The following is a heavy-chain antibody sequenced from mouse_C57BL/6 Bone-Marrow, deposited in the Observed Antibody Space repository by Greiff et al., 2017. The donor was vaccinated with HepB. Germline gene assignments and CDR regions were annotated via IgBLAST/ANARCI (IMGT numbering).Heavy chain of an antibody. Sequence: VQLQQSGAELARPGASVKMSCKASGYTFTSYTMHWVKQRPGQGLEWIGYINPSSGYTKYNQKFKDKATLTADKSSNTAYLQLSSLTSEDTAVYYCTTWGWDGRVYWGQGTLVTVSA. V-gene: IGHV1-4*01. CDR2: INPSSGYT. D-gene: IGHD3-3*01. J-gene: IGHJ3*01. CDR3: TTWGWDGRVY. CDR1: GYTFTSYT.